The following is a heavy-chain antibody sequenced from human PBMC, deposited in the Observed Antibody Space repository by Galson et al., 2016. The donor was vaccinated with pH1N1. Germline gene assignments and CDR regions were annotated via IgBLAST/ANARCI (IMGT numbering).Heavy chain of an antibody. J-gene: IGHJ4*02. D-gene: IGHD5-12*01. Sequence: SLRLSCAASGFSLSSFWMTWVRQAPEKGLEWVANINEDGSKIYYVDSVKGRFPISRDNAKNSLYLQMNSLRAEDTAVYYCARSIGNIGAHWGQGTLVTVSS. CDR1: GFSLSSFW. CDR3: ARSIGNIGAH. V-gene: IGHV3-7*01. CDR2: INEDGSKI.